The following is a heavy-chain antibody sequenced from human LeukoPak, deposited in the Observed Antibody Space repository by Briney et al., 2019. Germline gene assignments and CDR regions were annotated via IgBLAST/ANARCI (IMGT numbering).Heavy chain of an antibody. V-gene: IGHV3-48*04. CDR2: ISSSGSTI. CDR1: GFTLSSSS. Sequence: GGSLRLSCAASGFTLSSSSMNWVRQAPGKGLEWVSYISSSGSTIYYADSVKGRFTISRDNAKNSLYLQMNSLRAEDTAVYYCAELGITMIGGVWGKGTTVTISS. CDR3: AELGITMIGGV. J-gene: IGHJ6*04. D-gene: IGHD3-10*02.